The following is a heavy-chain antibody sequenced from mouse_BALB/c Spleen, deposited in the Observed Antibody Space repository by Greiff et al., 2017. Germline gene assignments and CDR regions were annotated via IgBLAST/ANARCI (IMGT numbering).Heavy chain of an antibody. Sequence: VHVKQSGAELVKPGASVKLSCTASGFNIKDTYMHWVKQRPEQGLEWIGRIDPANGNTKYDPKFQGKATITADTSSNTAYLQLSSLTSEDTAVYYCAIYYYGSRYAMDYWGQGTSVTVSS. CDR2: IDPANGNT. CDR1: GFNIKDTY. CDR3: AIYYYGSRYAMDY. V-gene: IGHV14-3*02. D-gene: IGHD1-1*01. J-gene: IGHJ4*01.